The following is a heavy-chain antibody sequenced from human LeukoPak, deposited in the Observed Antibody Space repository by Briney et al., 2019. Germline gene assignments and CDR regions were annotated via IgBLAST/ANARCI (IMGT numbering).Heavy chain of an antibody. Sequence: ASVKVSCKASGYTFTGYYMHWVRQAPGQGLEWMGWINPNSGGTNYAQKFQGRVTITADKSTSTAYMELSSLRSEDTAVYYCARVSRYYDSSGYAYWGQGTLVTVSS. D-gene: IGHD3-22*01. V-gene: IGHV1-2*02. CDR3: ARVSRYYDSSGYAY. J-gene: IGHJ4*02. CDR2: INPNSGGT. CDR1: GYTFTGYY.